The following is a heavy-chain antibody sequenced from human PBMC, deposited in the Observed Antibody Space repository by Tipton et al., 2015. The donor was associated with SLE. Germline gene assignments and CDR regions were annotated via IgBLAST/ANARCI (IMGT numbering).Heavy chain of an antibody. Sequence: LRLSCAVYGGSFSGYYWSWIRQPPGKGLEWIGEINHSGRTNYNPSLKSRVTISVDTSKNQFSLKLSSVTAANTAVYYCATIALAAAGSGWFDPWGQGTLVTVSS. CDR1: GGSFSGYY. J-gene: IGHJ5*02. CDR2: INHSGRT. D-gene: IGHD6-13*01. V-gene: IGHV4-34*01. CDR3: ATIALAAAGSGWFDP.